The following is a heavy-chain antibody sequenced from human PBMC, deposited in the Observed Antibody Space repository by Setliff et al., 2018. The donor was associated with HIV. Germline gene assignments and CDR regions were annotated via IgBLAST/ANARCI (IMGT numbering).Heavy chain of an antibody. CDR2: ILYDGSNK. Sequence: PGGSLRLSCTASGFTFSSYAMNWVRQAPGKGLEWVAVILYDGSNKYYADSVKGRFTISRDNLKKRVYLQMSSLRAEDTAVYFCARDTGQLVYYFDSWGQGTLVTVSS. CDR3: ARDTGQLVYYFDS. CDR1: GFTFSSYA. J-gene: IGHJ4*02. V-gene: IGHV3-30*03. D-gene: IGHD6-6*01.